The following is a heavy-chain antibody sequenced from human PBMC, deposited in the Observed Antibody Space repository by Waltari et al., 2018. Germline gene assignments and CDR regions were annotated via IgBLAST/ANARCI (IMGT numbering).Heavy chain of an antibody. CDR3: SSDRVGQYNWNDSDFDY. J-gene: IGHJ4*02. V-gene: IGHV3-15*01. D-gene: IGHD1-20*01. CDR1: GFTFSYAC. Sequence: DVQLVESGGGLVKPGGSLRLSCAGSGFTFSYACMHWVRQGPGKGREWVGRIKSKSDGGTTDYSAPVKGRFIISRDDSENTLYLQMNNVETEDTAVYYCSSDRVGQYNWNDSDFDYWGQGTLVTVSS. CDR2: IKSKSDGGTT.